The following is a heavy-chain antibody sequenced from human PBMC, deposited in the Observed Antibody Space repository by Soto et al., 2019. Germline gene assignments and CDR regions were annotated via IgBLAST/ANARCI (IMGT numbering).Heavy chain of an antibody. CDR2: LVGSGGDK. J-gene: IGHJ3*02. CDR3: AKDLIVNNGVWEAFDM. D-gene: IGHD2-8*01. CDR1: GFNFSAYA. Sequence: PGGSLRLSCAASGFNFSAYAMNWVRQAPGKGLQWVLGLVGSGGDKNYVDSVRGRFTVSRDNSKNTLYLQMNSLRDEDTAVYYCAKDLIVNNGVWEAFDMWGRGTKVTVSS. V-gene: IGHV3-23*01.